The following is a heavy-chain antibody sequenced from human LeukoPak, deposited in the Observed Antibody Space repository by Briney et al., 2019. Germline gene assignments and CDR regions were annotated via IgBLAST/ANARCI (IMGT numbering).Heavy chain of an antibody. CDR3: ARGQTTVTTLENYFDY. CDR2: IYYSGST. J-gene: IGHJ4*02. V-gene: IGHV4-59*01. CDR1: GGSISSYY. Sequence: TETLSLTCTVSGGSISSYYWSWIRQPPGKGLEWIGYIYYSGSTNYNPSLKSRVTISVDTSKNQFSLKLSSVTAADTAVYYCARGQTTVTTLENYFDYWGQGTLVTVSS. D-gene: IGHD4-17*01.